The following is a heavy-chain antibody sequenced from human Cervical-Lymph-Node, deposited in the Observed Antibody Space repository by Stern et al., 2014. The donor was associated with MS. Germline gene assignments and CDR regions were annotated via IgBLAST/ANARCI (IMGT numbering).Heavy chain of an antibody. CDR2: IDWNDKT. CDR1: WFSLITSGTR. V-gene: IGHV2-70*04. J-gene: IGHJ4*02. D-gene: IGHD3-3*01. CDR3: ARMMGSGYRHYFDY. Sequence: ESGPALVKPTQTLTLTCSFSWFSLITSGTRVSWIRQPPGRALEWLARIDWNDKTFYNSSQMTRLTISKDTSKNQVVLTMTNVDPVDTATYYCARMMGSGYRHYFDYWGQGTPVTVSS.